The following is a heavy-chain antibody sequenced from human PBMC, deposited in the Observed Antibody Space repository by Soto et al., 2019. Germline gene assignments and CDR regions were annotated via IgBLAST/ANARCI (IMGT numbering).Heavy chain of an antibody. CDR1: GGSISSDGYY. D-gene: IGHD4-4*01. CDR2: IYYIGRT. Sequence: QLQLQESRPGLVKPSEGLSLTCTVSGGSISSDGYYWGWLRQPPAKGLEWIANIYYIGRTYYTPSLKRRLTMSVDTSKNQFSLKLSSVTASDTAVYYCARILYSNYVFDYWGQGSLVAVSS. V-gene: IGHV4-39*01. J-gene: IGHJ4*02. CDR3: ARILYSNYVFDY.